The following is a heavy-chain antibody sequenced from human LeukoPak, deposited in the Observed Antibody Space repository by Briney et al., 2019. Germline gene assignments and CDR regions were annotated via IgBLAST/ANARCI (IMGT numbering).Heavy chain of an antibody. CDR3: AREAGSGYDWGNLDY. D-gene: IGHD5-12*01. Sequence: SETLSLTCTVSGGSISSGGYYWSWIRQHPGKGLEWIGYIYYSGSTYYNPSLKSRVTISVDTSKNQFSLKLSSVTAADTAAYYCAREAGSGYDWGNLDYWGQGTLVTVSS. J-gene: IGHJ4*02. V-gene: IGHV4-31*03. CDR1: GGSISSGGYY. CDR2: IYYSGST.